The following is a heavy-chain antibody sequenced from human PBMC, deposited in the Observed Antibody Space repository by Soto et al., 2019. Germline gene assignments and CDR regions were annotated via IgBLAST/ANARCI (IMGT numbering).Heavy chain of an antibody. CDR2: IYYSGST. J-gene: IGHJ5*02. V-gene: IGHV4-59*01. D-gene: IGHD2-15*01. Sequence: SETLSLTCTVSGGSISSYYWSWIRQPPGKGLEWIGYIYYSGSTNYNPSLKSRVTISVDTSKNQFSLKLSSVTAADTAVYYCAVLGRLSGGDWFDPWGQGTLVTVSS. CDR3: AVLGRLSGGDWFDP. CDR1: GGSISSYY.